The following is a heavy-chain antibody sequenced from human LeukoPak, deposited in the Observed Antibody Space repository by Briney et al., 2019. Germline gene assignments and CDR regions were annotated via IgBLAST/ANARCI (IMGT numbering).Heavy chain of an antibody. Sequence: ASVKVSCKASGYTFTDYYMHWVRQAPGQGLEWMGWINPNSGGTNYAQKFQGRVAMTRDTSISTAYMDLSSLRAEDTAVYYCARGLHFRLWDSSDYYPYWGQGTLVTVSS. D-gene: IGHD3-22*01. V-gene: IGHV1-2*02. CDR2: INPNSGGT. CDR1: GYTFTDYY. CDR3: ARGLHFRLWDSSDYYPY. J-gene: IGHJ4*02.